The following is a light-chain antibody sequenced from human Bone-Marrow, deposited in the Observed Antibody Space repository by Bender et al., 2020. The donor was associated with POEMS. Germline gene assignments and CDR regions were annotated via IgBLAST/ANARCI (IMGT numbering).Light chain of an antibody. CDR2: DVS. J-gene: IGLJ3*02. Sequence: QSALTQPRSVSGSPGQSVTISCTGTSSDVGTYNYVSWYQQHPGKAPKLMIYDVSKRPSGVPDRFSGSKSGNTASLTISGLQAEDEADYYCCSYAPSRSLVFGGGTKLTVL. CDR3: CSYAPSRSLV. V-gene: IGLV2-11*01. CDR1: SSDVGTYNY.